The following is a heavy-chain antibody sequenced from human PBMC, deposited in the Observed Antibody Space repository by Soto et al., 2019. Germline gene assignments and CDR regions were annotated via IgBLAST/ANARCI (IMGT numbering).Heavy chain of an antibody. D-gene: IGHD5-12*01. CDR1: GGSISSYY. V-gene: IGHV4-59*01. Sequence: SETLSLTCTVSGGSISSYYWSWIRQPPGKGLEWIGYIYYSGSTNYNPSLKSRVTISVDTSKNQFSLKLSSVTAADTAVYYCARAAWFERGYSGYDFGGLDYWGQGTLVTVSS. CDR2: IYYSGST. CDR3: ARAAWFERGYSGYDFGGLDY. J-gene: IGHJ4*02.